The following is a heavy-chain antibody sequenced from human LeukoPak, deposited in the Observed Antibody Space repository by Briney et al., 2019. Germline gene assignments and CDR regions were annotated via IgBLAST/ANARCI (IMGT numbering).Heavy chain of an antibody. CDR3: ARDLRAMVRGVIHY. V-gene: IGHV3-21*01. Sequence: GGSLRLSCAASGFTFSSYSMTWVRQAPGKGLEWVSSISSSSSYIYYADSVKGRFTISRDNAKNSLYLQMNSLRAKDTAVYYCARDLRAMVRGVIHYWGQGTLVTVSS. J-gene: IGHJ4*02. D-gene: IGHD3-10*01. CDR2: ISSSSSYI. CDR1: GFTFSSYS.